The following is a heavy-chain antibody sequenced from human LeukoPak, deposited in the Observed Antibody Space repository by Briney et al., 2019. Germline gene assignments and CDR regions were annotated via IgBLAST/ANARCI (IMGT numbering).Heavy chain of an antibody. V-gene: IGHV3-23*01. CDR1: GFTFSSYA. Sequence: GGSLRLSCAASGFTFSSYAMSWVRQAPGKGLEWVSAISGSGGSTYYADSVKGRFTISRDNSKNTLYLQMNSLRAEDTAVYYCAKVGIVVVPAATVDEGFDPWGQGTLVTVSS. D-gene: IGHD2-2*03. CDR2: ISGSGGST. CDR3: AKVGIVVVPAATVDEGFDP. J-gene: IGHJ5*02.